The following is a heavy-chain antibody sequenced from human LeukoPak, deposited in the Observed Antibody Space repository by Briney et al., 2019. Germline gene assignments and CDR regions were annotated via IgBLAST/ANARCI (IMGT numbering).Heavy chain of an antibody. J-gene: IGHJ4*02. CDR3: ARYPDFWSGYYREKPFDY. CDR2: ISYDGSNK. D-gene: IGHD3-3*01. Sequence: GRSLRLSCAASGFTFSSYAMHWVRQAPGKGLEWVAVISYDGSNKYYADSVKGRFTISRDNSKNTLYLQMNSLRAEDTAVYYCARYPDFWSGYYREKPFDYWGQGTLVTVSS. V-gene: IGHV3-30-3*01. CDR1: GFTFSSYA.